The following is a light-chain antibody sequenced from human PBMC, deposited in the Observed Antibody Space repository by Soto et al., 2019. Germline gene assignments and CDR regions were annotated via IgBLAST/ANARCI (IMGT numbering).Light chain of an antibody. V-gene: IGKV1-39*01. CDR3: QQSYTNPLS. CDR1: QTIGRY. Sequence: DIQMTQSPSSLSASIGDRVTITCRASQTIGRYLNWYQQKPGKAPKLLIYSASGGVPSRFSGGGSGTEFTLTISSLQPADSATYSCQQSYTNPLSFGGGTKVQIK. J-gene: IGKJ4*01. CDR2: SAS.